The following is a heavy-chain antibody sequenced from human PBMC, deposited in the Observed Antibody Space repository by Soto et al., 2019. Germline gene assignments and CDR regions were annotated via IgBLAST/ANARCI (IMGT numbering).Heavy chain of an antibody. V-gene: IGHV1-18*01. J-gene: IGHJ6*02. Sequence: ASVKVSCKASGYTFTSYGISWVRQAPGQGLEWMGWISAYNGNTNYAQKLQGRVTMTTDTSTSTAYMELRSLRSDDTAVYYCARDRAARPENYYYYGMDVWGQGTTVTVSS. D-gene: IGHD6-6*01. CDR1: GYTFTSYG. CDR3: ARDRAARPENYYYYGMDV. CDR2: ISAYNGNT.